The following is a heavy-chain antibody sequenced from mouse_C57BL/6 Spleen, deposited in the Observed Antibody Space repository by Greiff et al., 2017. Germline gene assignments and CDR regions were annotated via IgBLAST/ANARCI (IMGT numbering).Heavy chain of an antibody. J-gene: IGHJ4*01. CDR1: GYTFTSYG. CDR3: ARWDDSAAMDY. D-gene: IGHD2-4*01. Sequence: VQRVESGAELARPGASVKLSCKASGYTFTSYGISWVKQRTGQGLEWIGEIYPRSGKTYYNEKFKGKATRTADKSSSTAYMELRSLTSEDSAVYFCARWDDSAAMDYWGQGTSVTVSS. CDR2: IYPRSGKT. V-gene: IGHV1-81*01.